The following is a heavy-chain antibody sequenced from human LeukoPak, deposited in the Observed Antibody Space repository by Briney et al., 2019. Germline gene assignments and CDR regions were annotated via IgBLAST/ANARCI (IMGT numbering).Heavy chain of an antibody. CDR2: ISHSGSS. CDR3: ARDGYYYDGSFEY. J-gene: IGHJ4*02. Sequence: SETLSLTCAVSGYSISSGYFWAWIRQPPGKGLEWIGSISHSGSSYSKPSLKSRVIISVDTSNNQFSLKLTSVTAADTATYYCARDGYYYDGSFEYWGEGIRVAVSS. V-gene: IGHV4-38-2*02. D-gene: IGHD3-22*01. CDR1: GYSISSGYF.